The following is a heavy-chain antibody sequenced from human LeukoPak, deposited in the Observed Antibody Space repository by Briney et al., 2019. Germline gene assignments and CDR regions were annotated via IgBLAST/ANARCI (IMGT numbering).Heavy chain of an antibody. CDR1: VGTFRSYV. Sequence: SVKVSCKSSVGTFRSYVISWVRQAPGQGLEWMGRINPILGIANYVQKFQGRVTITADKSTSTVYMELNNLRSEDTAIYYCGRPANYYGSGTYYIDAFDIWGQGTMVTVSS. V-gene: IGHV1-69*04. J-gene: IGHJ3*02. CDR2: INPILGIA. D-gene: IGHD3-10*01. CDR3: GRPANYYGSGTYYIDAFDI.